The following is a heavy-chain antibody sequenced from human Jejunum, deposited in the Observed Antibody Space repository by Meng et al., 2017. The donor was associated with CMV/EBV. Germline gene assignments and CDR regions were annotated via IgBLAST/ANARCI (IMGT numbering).Heavy chain of an antibody. Sequence: SVFTFFDYSMHWLRQAPGQGLGWMGWIRLDNGATNYAQRFQGRVTLTRDTSITTAYMGLSWLTSDDTAVYFCARDSAIAAGTYFDYWGQGSLVTVSS. D-gene: IGHD6-13*01. CDR1: VFTFFDYS. CDR3: ARDSAIAAGTYFDY. V-gene: IGHV1-2*02. CDR2: IRLDNGAT. J-gene: IGHJ4*02.